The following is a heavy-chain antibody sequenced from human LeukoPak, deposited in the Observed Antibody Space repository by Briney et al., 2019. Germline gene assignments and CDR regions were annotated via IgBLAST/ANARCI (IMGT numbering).Heavy chain of an antibody. CDR2: IYYSGST. J-gene: IGHJ4*02. CDR1: GGSISSYY. V-gene: IGHV4-59*01. Sequence: PSETLSLTCTVSGGSISSYYWSWIRQPPGKGLEWIGYIYYSGSTNYNPSLKSRVTLSVDTSKNQFSLKLSSVTAADTAVYYCARDSEGYYFDYWGQGTLVTVSS. CDR3: ARDSEGYYFDY.